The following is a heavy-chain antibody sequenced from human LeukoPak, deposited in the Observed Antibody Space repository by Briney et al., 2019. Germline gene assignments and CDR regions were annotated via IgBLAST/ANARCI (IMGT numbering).Heavy chain of an antibody. V-gene: IGHV3-33*06. CDR2: IWYDGSNK. CDR1: GFTFSSYG. Sequence: GRSLRLSCAASGFTFSSYGMHWVRQAPGKGLEWVAVIWYDGSNKYYADSVKGRFTISRDNSKNTLYLQMNSLRAEDTAVYYCAKVLDYYDSSGYPDAFDIWGQGTMVTVSS. D-gene: IGHD3-22*01. J-gene: IGHJ3*02. CDR3: AKVLDYYDSSGYPDAFDI.